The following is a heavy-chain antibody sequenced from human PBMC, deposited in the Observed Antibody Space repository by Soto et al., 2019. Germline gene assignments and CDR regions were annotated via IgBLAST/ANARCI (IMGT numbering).Heavy chain of an antibody. V-gene: IGHV4-31*03. CDR3: ARAPTTVTTSPFDI. J-gene: IGHJ3*02. CDR1: GGSISSGGYD. D-gene: IGHD4-17*01. Sequence: QVQLQESGPGLVKPSQTLSLTCTVSGGSISSGGYDWSWIRQHPGKGLEWLGYIYYGGSTYYNPSLKSRVTISVDTSKNQFSLKLSSVTAADTAVYYCARAPTTVTTSPFDIWGQGTMVTVSS. CDR2: IYYGGST.